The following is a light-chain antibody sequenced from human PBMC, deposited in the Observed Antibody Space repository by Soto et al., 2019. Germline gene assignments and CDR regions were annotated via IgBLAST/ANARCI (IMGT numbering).Light chain of an antibody. Sequence: QAVVTQEPSLTVSPGGTVTLICASSAGAVTSAYYTNWLQQKPGQEPRALIYSTSEKHSWTPARFSGSLLGGKAALTLSAAQPEDEADYYCLLYYGGAQVLFGGGTKLTVL. V-gene: IGLV7-43*01. J-gene: IGLJ2*01. CDR2: STS. CDR1: AGAVTSAYY. CDR3: LLYYGGAQVL.